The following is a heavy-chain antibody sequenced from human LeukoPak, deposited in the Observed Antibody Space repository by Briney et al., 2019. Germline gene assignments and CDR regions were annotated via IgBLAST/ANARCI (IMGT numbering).Heavy chain of an antibody. Sequence: GASVKVSCKASGYTFTSYGISWVRQAPGQGLEWMGWISAYNGNTNYAQKLQGRVTMTTDTSTSTAYMELRSLRSDDTAVYYCARVPAHYDILTGHYYYYYMDVWGKGTTVTVSS. CDR3: ARVPAHYDILTGHYYYYYMDV. V-gene: IGHV1-18*01. CDR1: GYTFTSYG. CDR2: ISAYNGNT. J-gene: IGHJ6*03. D-gene: IGHD3-9*01.